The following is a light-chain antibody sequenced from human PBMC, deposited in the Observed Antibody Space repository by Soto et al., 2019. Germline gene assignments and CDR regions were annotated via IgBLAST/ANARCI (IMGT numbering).Light chain of an antibody. V-gene: IGKV3-15*01. Sequence: VMTQAPATLYVSPGEKATLSCRASQSVNSYLAWYQQTPGQAPRLIIQGASARATDVPARFTGSGSGTEVNLTVSCLESGEFAVYYCQQYSTWPWTFGQGTKVEI. CDR2: GAS. CDR1: QSVNSY. CDR3: QQYSTWPWT. J-gene: IGKJ1*01.